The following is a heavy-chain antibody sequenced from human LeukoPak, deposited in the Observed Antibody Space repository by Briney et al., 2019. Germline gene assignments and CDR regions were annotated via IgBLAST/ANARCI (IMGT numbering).Heavy chain of an antibody. J-gene: IGHJ4*02. CDR2: ISAYNGNT. V-gene: IGHV1-18*01. CDR3: ARDYDSSGYYRLIDY. CDR1: GYTFTSYG. D-gene: IGHD3-22*01. Sequence: ASVTVSCKASGYTFTSYGISWVRQAPGQGVEWMGWISAYNGNTNYAQKLQGRVTMTTDTSTSTAYMELRSLRSDDTAVYYCARDYDSSGYYRLIDYWSQGTLVTVSS.